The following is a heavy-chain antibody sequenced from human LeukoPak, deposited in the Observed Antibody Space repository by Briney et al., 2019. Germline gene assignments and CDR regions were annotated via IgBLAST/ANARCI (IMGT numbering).Heavy chain of an antibody. CDR2: MNPNSGNT. J-gene: IGHJ6*02. D-gene: IGHD2-2*01. CDR1: GYTFTNYY. CDR3: ARGIDCSSTSCPRYYYYYYGMDV. Sequence: ASVKVSCKTSGYTFTNYYIHWVRQATGQGLEWMGWMNPNSGNTGYAQKFQGRVTMTRNTSISTAYMELSSLRSEDTAVYYCARGIDCSSTSCPRYYYYYYGMDVWGQGTTVTVSS. V-gene: IGHV1-8*02.